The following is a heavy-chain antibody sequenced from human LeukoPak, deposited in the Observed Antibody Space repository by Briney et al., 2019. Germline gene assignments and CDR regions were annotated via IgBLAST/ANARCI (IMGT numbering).Heavy chain of an antibody. D-gene: IGHD3-22*01. V-gene: IGHV1-18*01. J-gene: IGHJ4*02. Sequence: GASVKVSCKASGYTFISYGISWMRQVPGQGLEWMGWISAYNGNTNNAQKFQGRVTVTTDTSTSTAYLELRSLRSDDTAVYYCARDDRSGYYDDWGQGTLVTVSS. CDR3: ARDDRSGYYDD. CDR1: GYTFISYG. CDR2: ISAYNGNT.